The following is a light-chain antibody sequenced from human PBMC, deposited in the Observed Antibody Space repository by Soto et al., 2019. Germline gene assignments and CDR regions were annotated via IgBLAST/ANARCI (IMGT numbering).Light chain of an antibody. J-gene: IGLJ2*01. Sequence: QSVLTQPPSVSGAPGQRVTISCTGSSSNIGAGYDVHWYQQLPGTAPKLLIYGNNNRPSGVPDRFSGSKSGTSASLAITGLQAEDEADYYCQSYDSSLSGYVIFSGGTKVTVL. V-gene: IGLV1-40*01. CDR1: SSNIGAGYD. CDR3: QSYDSSLSGYVI. CDR2: GNN.